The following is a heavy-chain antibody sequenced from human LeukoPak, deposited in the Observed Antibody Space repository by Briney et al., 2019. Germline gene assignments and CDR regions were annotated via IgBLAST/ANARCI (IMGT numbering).Heavy chain of an antibody. CDR1: GGTFSSYA. CDR3: ARVSLRVAGELPVWFDP. V-gene: IGHV1-69*06. CDR2: IIPIFGTA. J-gene: IGHJ5*02. D-gene: IGHD6-19*01. Sequence: SVKVSCKASGGTFSSYAISWVRQAPGQGLEWMGGIIPIFGTANYAQKFQGSVTITADKSTSTAYMELSSLRSEDTAVYYCARVSLRVAGELPVWFDPWGQGTLVTVSS.